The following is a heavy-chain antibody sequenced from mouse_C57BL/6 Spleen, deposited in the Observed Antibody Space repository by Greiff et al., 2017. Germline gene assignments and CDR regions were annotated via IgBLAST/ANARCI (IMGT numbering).Heavy chain of an antibody. V-gene: IGHV1-81*01. J-gene: IGHJ4*01. CDR2: IYPRSGNT. Sequence: QVQLQQSGAELARPGASVKLSCKASGYTFTSYGISWVKQRTGQGLEWIGEIYPRSGNTYYNEKFKGKATLTADKSSSTAYMELRSLTSEDSAVYFCARSAQATLYYYAMDYWGQGTSGTVSS. CDR1: GYTFTSYG. CDR3: ARSAQATLYYYAMDY. D-gene: IGHD3-2*02.